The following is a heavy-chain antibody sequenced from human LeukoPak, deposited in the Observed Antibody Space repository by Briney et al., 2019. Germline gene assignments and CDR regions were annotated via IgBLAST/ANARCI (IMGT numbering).Heavy chain of an antibody. Sequence: ASETLSLTCTVSGGSISSYYWSWIRQPPGKGLEWIGYIYYSGSTNYNPSLKSRVTISVDTSKNQFSLKLSSVTAADTAVYYCARETANFDYWGQGTLVTVSS. D-gene: IGHD6-25*01. CDR2: IYYSGST. V-gene: IGHV4-59*01. CDR3: ARETANFDY. CDR1: GGSISSYY. J-gene: IGHJ4*02.